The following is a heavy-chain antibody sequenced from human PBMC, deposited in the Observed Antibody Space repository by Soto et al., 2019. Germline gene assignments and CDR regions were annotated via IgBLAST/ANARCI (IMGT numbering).Heavy chain of an antibody. J-gene: IGHJ5*02. Sequence: GGSLRLSCTAAWFTFRHYDMNWVRQAPGKGLEWVSSITTGSDYIYYADSLKGRFTISRDNAKNSLYLQMNSLRADDTAVYYCVRIVCRGTNCDLKSTGSAPRGKGSLVPVSS. V-gene: IGHV3-21*01. CDR3: VRIVCRGTNCDLKSTGSAP. D-gene: IGHD2-2*01. CDR2: ITTGSDYI. CDR1: WFTFRHYD.